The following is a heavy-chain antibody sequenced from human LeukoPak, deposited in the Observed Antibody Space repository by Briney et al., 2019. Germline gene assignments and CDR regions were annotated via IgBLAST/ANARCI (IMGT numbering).Heavy chain of an antibody. CDR2: IYFSGST. CDR3: AREEVYNWFDP. V-gene: IGHV4-59*12. J-gene: IGHJ5*02. D-gene: IGHD1-14*01. CDR1: NGSISSYH. Sequence: SETLSLTCTVSNGSISSYHWSWIRQPPGKGLEWIGYIYFSGSTDYNPSLKSRVTISVDTSKNQFSLKLSSVTAADTAVYYCAREEVYNWFDPWGQGTLVTVSS.